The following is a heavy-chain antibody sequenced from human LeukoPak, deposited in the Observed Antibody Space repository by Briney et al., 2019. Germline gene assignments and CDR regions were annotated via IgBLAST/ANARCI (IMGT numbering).Heavy chain of an antibody. CDR2: IDPRDSYT. D-gene: IGHD4-17*01. J-gene: IGHJ4*02. CDR1: GYSFTNYW. Sequence: LGESLKTSCEGSGYSFTNYWLSWVRQMPGKGLEWMGRIDPRDSYTKYSPSFEGHVTISVDKSISPAFLQWNSLKAADSAMYYCATGASKVTTDFANYWGQGTQVAVSS. CDR3: ATGASKVTTDFANY. V-gene: IGHV5-10-1*01.